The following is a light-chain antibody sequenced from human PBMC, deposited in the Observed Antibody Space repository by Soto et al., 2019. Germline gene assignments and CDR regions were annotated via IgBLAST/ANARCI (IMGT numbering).Light chain of an antibody. Sequence: ETVMTQSPSTLSVSPGERATLSCRASQSVRTNLSWYQHKPGQAPRLLIYGASSRAAGIPDRFSGSGSGTDFTLTISRLEPEDFAVYYCQQYGSSPITFGQGTRLEI. CDR3: QQYGSSPIT. CDR1: QSVRTN. V-gene: IGKV3-20*01. J-gene: IGKJ5*01. CDR2: GAS.